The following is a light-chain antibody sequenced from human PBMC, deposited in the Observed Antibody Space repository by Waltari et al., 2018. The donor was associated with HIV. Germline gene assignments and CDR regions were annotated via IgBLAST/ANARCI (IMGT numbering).Light chain of an antibody. J-gene: IGLJ1*01. V-gene: IGLV2-8*01. CDR3: SSYAGSNNFV. CDR2: EVS. Sequence: QSALTQPPSASGPPGQSVTISCPGTNSDVGGYTYVPWYQQHPGKAPKLMIYEVSKRPSGVPDRFSGYKSGNTASLTVSGLQAEDEADYYCSSYAGSNNFVFGTGTKVTVL. CDR1: NSDVGGYTY.